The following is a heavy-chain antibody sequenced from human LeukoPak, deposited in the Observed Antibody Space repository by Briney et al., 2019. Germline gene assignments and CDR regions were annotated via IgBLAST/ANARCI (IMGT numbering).Heavy chain of an antibody. CDR1: GFTFSSYG. D-gene: IGHD1-7*01. Sequence: PGGSLRLSCAASGFTFSSYGMHWVRQAPGKGLEWVAVIWYDGSNKYYADSVKGRFTISRDNSKNTLYLQMNSLRAEDTAVYYCAKDPGTLNYYYYYMDVRGKGTTVTVSS. CDR2: IWYDGSNK. CDR3: AKDPGTLNYYYYYMDV. V-gene: IGHV3-33*06. J-gene: IGHJ6*03.